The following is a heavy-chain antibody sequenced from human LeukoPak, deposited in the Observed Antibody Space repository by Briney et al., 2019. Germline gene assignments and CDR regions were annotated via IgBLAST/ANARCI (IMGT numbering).Heavy chain of an antibody. CDR3: ARDGCSSTSCYASNWFDP. CDR2: ISSSSSYI. Sequence: GGSLRLSCAASGFTFSSYSMNWVRQAPGKGLEWVTSISSSSSYIYYADSVKGRFTISRDNAKNSLYLQMNSLRAEDTAVYYCARDGCSSTSCYASNWFDPWGQGTLVTVSS. D-gene: IGHD2-2*01. V-gene: IGHV3-21*01. J-gene: IGHJ5*02. CDR1: GFTFSSYS.